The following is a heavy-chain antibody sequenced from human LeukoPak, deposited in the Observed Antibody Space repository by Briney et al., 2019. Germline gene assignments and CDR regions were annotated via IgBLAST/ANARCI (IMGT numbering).Heavy chain of an antibody. J-gene: IGHJ4*02. Sequence: PGGSLRLSCAVSGLTFSNAWMSWVRQAPGKRLEWVGRIKSTTVDGTPEYAVPVKGRFTISRDDSKNTVYLQMNSLKTEDTAVYYCTTGPGNSGYWGQGTLVTVSS. D-gene: IGHD4-23*01. V-gene: IGHV3-15*01. CDR3: TTGPGNSGY. CDR1: GLTFSNAW. CDR2: IKSTTVDGTP.